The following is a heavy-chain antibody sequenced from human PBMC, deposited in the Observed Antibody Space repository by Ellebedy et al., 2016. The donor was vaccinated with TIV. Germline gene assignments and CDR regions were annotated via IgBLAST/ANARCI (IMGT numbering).Heavy chain of an antibody. CDR1: GGSISSYY. J-gene: IGHJ4*02. V-gene: IGHV4-4*07. CDR2: IYTSGST. D-gene: IGHD6-19*01. CDR3: ASGYSSGWLDY. Sequence: MPSETLSLTCTVSGGSISSYYWSWIRQPAGKGLEWIGRIYTSGSTNYNPSLKSRVTLSVDTSKNQFSLKLSSVTAADTAVYYCASGYSSGWLDYWGQGTLVTVSS.